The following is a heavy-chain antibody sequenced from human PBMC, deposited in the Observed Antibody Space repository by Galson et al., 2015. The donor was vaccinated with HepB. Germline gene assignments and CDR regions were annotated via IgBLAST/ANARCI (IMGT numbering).Heavy chain of an antibody. D-gene: IGHD5-18*01. V-gene: IGHV1-69*13. Sequence: SVKVSCKASGGTFSSYAISWVRQAPGQGLEWMGGIIPIFGTANYAQKFQGRVTITADESTSTAYMELSSLRSEDTAVYYCASPPPTAMDTHDAFDIWGQGTMVTVSS. CDR3: ASPPPTAMDTHDAFDI. CDR2: IIPIFGTA. J-gene: IGHJ3*02. CDR1: GGTFSSYA.